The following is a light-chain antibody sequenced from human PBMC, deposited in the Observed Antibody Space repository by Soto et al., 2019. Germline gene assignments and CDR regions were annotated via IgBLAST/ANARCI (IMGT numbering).Light chain of an antibody. J-gene: IGKJ1*01. CDR1: QSIGKY. CDR3: QQRSDWPWA. CDR2: DTS. V-gene: IGKV3-11*01. Sequence: EIVLTQFPVTLSLSPGERVTLSCRASQSIGKYLAWYQQRPGQAPRLLFYDTSNRATGIPPRFSGIGSGTDFTLTISRLEAEDFAVYYCQQRSDWPWAFGQGNKVEVK.